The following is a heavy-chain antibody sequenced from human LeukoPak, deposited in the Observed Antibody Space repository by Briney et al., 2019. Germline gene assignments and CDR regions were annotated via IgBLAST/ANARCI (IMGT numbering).Heavy chain of an antibody. CDR2: ISLAGQT. Sequence: PSETLSLTCGVSGGSISGTNWGSWVRQPPGQGLEWVWEISLAGQTNYNPSLNARVTMSLDKSSNQLSLHLTSVTAADTATYFCSRESGPFCPFGYWGQGTLVIVSS. CDR1: GGSISGTNW. CDR3: SRESGPFCPFGY. J-gene: IGHJ4*02. V-gene: IGHV4/OR15-8*02. D-gene: IGHD1-26*01.